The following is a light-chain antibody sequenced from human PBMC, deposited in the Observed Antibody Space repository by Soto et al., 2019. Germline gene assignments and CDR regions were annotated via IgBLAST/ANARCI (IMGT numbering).Light chain of an antibody. CDR2: TAS. V-gene: IGKV1-39*01. CDR1: QSISSS. J-gene: IGKJ2*01. Sequence: DIQMTQSPSSLSASVGDRVTITCRASQSISSSLNWYQQKPGRGPNLLIYTASFLQGGVPSRFSGSRSGTDFTLTITSLQREDFATDSCQQSYWTPYTFGQGTKVDIK. CDR3: QQSYWTPYT.